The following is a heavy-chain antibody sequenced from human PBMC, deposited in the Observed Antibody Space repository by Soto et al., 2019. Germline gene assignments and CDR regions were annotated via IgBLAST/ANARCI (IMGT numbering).Heavy chain of an antibody. CDR1: GGSISSGGYS. D-gene: IGHD3-3*01. CDR2: IYYSGST. J-gene: IGHJ5*02. Sequence: SETLSLTCAVSGGSISSGGYSWSWIRQPPGKGLEWIGYIYYSGSTYYNPSLKSRVTISVDTSKNQFSLKLTSVTAADTAVYYCAREQGSGRRWFDPWRQGTLVSV. CDR3: AREQGSGRRWFDP. V-gene: IGHV4-30-2*05.